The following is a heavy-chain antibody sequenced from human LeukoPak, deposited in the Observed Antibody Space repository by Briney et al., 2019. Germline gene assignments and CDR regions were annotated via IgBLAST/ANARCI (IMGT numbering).Heavy chain of an antibody. Sequence: GGSLGLSCTASGFTFGDYAMSWFRQAPGKGLEWVGFIRSKAYGGTTEYAASVKGRFTISRDDSKSIAYLQMNSLKTEDTAVYYCTSDGREWLVNPFDYWGQGTLVTVSS. CDR2: IRSKAYGGTT. CDR1: GFTFGDYA. D-gene: IGHD6-19*01. CDR3: TSDGREWLVNPFDY. V-gene: IGHV3-49*03. J-gene: IGHJ4*02.